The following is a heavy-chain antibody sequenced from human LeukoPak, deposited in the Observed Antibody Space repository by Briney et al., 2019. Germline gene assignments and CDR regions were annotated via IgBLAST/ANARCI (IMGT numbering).Heavy chain of an antibody. CDR3: ARVQRFKTYYYDSSGYPDY. CDR2: ISSSSSYI. D-gene: IGHD3-22*01. CDR1: GFTFSSYS. J-gene: IGHJ4*02. V-gene: IGHV3-21*01. Sequence: GGSLTLSCAASGFTFSSYSMNWVRHAPGEGLEWVLSISSSSSYIYYADSVKGRFTISRDNAKNSLYLQMNSLRAEDTAVYYCARVQRFKTYYYDSSGYPDYWGQGTLVTVSS.